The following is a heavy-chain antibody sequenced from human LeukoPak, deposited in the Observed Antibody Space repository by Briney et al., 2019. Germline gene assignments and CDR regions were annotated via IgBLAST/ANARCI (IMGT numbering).Heavy chain of an antibody. CDR3: ARPTHYYDSSDYYFDAFDI. J-gene: IGHJ3*02. V-gene: IGHV1-2*02. Sequence: ASVKVSCKASGYTFTGYYIHWVRQAPGQGLEWMGWINPNSGGTNYARKFQGRVTMTRDTSISTAYMELSRLRSDDTAVYYCARPTHYYDSSDYYFDAFDIWGQGTMVTVSS. CDR1: GYTFTGYY. D-gene: IGHD3-22*01. CDR2: INPNSGGT.